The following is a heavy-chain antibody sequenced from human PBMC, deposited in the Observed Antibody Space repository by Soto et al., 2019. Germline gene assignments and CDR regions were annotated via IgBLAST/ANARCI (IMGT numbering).Heavy chain of an antibody. D-gene: IGHD6-19*01. CDR3: ARSVAVPGAHIDY. J-gene: IGHJ4*02. CDR1: GGSISGSY. Sequence: ASETLSLTCSVSGGSISGSYWSWIRQSPGKGLEWLGYVYYTGSTNYSPSLRSRVSISVDTSKNEFPLRLSSVTAADTAVYFCARSVAVPGAHIDYWGQGTQVTVSS. V-gene: IGHV4-59*01. CDR2: VYYTGST.